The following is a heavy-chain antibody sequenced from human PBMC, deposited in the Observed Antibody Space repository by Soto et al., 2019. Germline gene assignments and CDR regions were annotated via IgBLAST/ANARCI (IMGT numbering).Heavy chain of an antibody. CDR1: GGSIRSPNFS. V-gene: IGHV4-31*03. CDR3: ARDAPSSSYFDY. D-gene: IGHD2-2*01. J-gene: IGHJ4*02. Sequence: SETLSLTCTVIGGSIRSPNFSWSWIRQHPGKGPEWIGNIYYNGTTTYSPSLESRLTISLDPSKNQFSLTLKSVTAADTAVYYCARDAPSSSYFDYWGQGTLVTVS. CDR2: IYYNGTT.